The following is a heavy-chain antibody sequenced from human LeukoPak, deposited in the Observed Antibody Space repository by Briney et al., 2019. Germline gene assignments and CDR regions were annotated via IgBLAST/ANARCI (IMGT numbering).Heavy chain of an antibody. CDR2: ISYDGSEK. D-gene: IGHD6-13*01. CDR1: GFTFRNHA. CDR3: ANGGIVSAGPDH. V-gene: IGHV3-30*18. Sequence: GGSLRLSCEASGFTFRNHAIHWVRQAPGKGLEWVAVISYDGSEKYYADFVKGRFTISRDNSKNTVNLQMNNLRTEDTAVYFCANGGIVSAGPDHWGQGTLVTVSS. J-gene: IGHJ4*02.